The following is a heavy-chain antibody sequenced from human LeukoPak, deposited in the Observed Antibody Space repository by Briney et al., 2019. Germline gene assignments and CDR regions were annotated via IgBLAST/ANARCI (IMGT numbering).Heavy chain of an antibody. V-gene: IGHV1-69*06. D-gene: IGHD3-22*01. J-gene: IGHJ4*02. CDR1: GGTFSSYA. CDR2: IIPIFGTA. CDR3: ARDQGYYDSSGYYQFDY. Sequence: ASVKVSCKASGGTFSSYAISWVRQAPGQGLEWMGGIIPIFGTANYAQKFQGRVTITADKSTSTAYMELSSLRSEDTAVYYCARDQGYYDSSGYYQFDYWGQGTLVTVSS.